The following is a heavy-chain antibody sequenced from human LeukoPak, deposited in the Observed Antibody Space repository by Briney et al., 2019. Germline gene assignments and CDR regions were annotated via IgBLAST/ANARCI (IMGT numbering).Heavy chain of an antibody. D-gene: IGHD3-22*01. CDR3: ARETYYYDSSGYYYQPTFDY. V-gene: IGHV3-21*01. CDR2: ISSSSSYI. Sequence: KSGGSLRLSCAASGFTFSSYSMNWVRQAPGKGLEWVSSISSSSSYIYYADSVKGRFTISRDNAKNSLYLQMNSLRAEDTAVYYCARETYYYDSSGYYYQPTFDYWGQGTLVTVSS. CDR1: GFTFSSYS. J-gene: IGHJ4*02.